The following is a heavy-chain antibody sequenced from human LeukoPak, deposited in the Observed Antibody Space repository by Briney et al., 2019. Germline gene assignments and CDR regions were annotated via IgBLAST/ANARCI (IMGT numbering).Heavy chain of an antibody. CDR1: GGSITSRDSS. J-gene: IGHJ6*02. CDR3: ARDKDKKGDGLDV. Sequence: SETLSLTCTVSGGSITSRDSSWGWIRQPPGKGLEWIGYINYSGSTSYNPSLKSRVTISVDTSKNQFSLKLSSVTAADTAVYYCARDKDKKGDGLDVWGQGTTVTVSS. V-gene: IGHV4-30-4*01. CDR2: INYSGST.